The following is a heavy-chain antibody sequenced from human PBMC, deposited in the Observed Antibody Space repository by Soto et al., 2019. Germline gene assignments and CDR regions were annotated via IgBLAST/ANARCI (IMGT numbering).Heavy chain of an antibody. CDR1: GYTFTGYY. CDR2: INPNSGDT. D-gene: IGHD1-26*01. CDR3: AKGGAIVAAGTRVYLYNAMDV. Sequence: ASGKVCCKASGYTFTGYYVHWVRQAPGQGLEWMGWINPNSGDTYLAQRFQGRVTMNRDTSIGTAYMELRGLTSDDTAEYYCAKGGAIVAAGTRVYLYNAMDVWGQGTTVTVSS. V-gene: IGHV1-2*02. J-gene: IGHJ6*02.